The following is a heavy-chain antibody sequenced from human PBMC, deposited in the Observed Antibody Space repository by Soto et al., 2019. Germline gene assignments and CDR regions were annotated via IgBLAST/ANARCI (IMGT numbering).Heavy chain of an antibody. CDR1: GYTLNEVA. J-gene: IGHJ5*02. CDR3: TTYHGDYNFDH. Sequence: QVQLVQSGAEVKKPGASVKVSCKVSGYTLNEVAMHWVRQAPGKGLEWLGGFDPDEAETIYAQHFQGRVIMTEDTSTDTVYMELSSLRSEDTALYFCTTYHGDYNFDHWGQGTLVTVSS. D-gene: IGHD4-17*01. V-gene: IGHV1-24*01. CDR2: FDPDEAET.